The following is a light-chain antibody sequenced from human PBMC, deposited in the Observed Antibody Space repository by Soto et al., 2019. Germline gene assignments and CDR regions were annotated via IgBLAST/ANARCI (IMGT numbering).Light chain of an antibody. V-gene: IGKV3D-20*02. CDR3: QQHSNWRQ. J-gene: IGKJ5*01. CDR1: QTVRNNY. CDR2: DAT. Sequence: EFLLTQSPCTLSLSPGERATLXXRASQTVRNNYLAWYQQKPDQAPXLLIDDATSRAGGIPGRFSRGGCGADFSLIISRLEHEDFAVYYCQQHSNWRQFGQGTRLDIK.